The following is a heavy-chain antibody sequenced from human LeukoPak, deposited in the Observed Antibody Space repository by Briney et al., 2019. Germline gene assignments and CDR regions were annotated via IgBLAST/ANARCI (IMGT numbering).Heavy chain of an antibody. CDR1: GFTFSNAW. J-gene: IGHJ3*02. Sequence: GGSLRLSCAASGFTFSNAWMSWVRQAPGKGLEWVGRIKSKTDGGTTDYAAPVKGRFTISRDDSKNTLYLQMNSLKTEDTAVYYCTRVPHGGSYYPPDIWGQGTMVTVS. CDR3: TRVPHGGSYYPPDI. V-gene: IGHV3-15*01. CDR2: IKSKTDGGTT. D-gene: IGHD1-26*01.